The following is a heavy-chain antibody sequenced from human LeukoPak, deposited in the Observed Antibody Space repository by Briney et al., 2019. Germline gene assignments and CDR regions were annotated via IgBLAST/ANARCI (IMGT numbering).Heavy chain of an antibody. J-gene: IGHJ4*02. V-gene: IGHV3-23*01. CDR1: GFTFSSYA. CDR3: AKRAAGPTYYFEY. Sequence: GGSLGLSCAASGFTFSSYAMSWVRQAPGKGLEWVSTITASGGSTYYADSVKGRLAISRDNSKNTLYLQMNSLRAEDAALYYCAKRAAGPTYYFEYWGQGTLVTVSS. D-gene: IGHD6-13*01. CDR2: ITASGGST.